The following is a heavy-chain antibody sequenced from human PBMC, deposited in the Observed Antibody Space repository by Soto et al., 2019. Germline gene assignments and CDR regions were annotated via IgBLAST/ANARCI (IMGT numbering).Heavy chain of an antibody. D-gene: IGHD3-3*01. J-gene: IGHJ3*02. CDR3: AREIFGVIISGGRDAFDI. CDR2: IIPIFGTA. CDR1: GGTFSTYA. V-gene: IGHV1-69*01. Sequence: QVQLVQSGAEVKKPGCSVKVSCKASGGTFSTYAISWVRQDPGQGLEWMGGIIPIFGTAKYAQKFQGRVTITADESTSTAYMELSSLRSEDTAVYYCAREIFGVIISGGRDAFDIWAKGQWSPSLQ.